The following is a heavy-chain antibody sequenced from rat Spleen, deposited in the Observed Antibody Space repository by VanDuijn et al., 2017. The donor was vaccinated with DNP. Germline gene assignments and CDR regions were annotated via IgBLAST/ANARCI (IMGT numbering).Heavy chain of an antibody. J-gene: IGHJ2*01. D-gene: IGHD4-3*01. V-gene: IGHV5-22*01. Sequence: EVQLVESGGDLVQLGRSLKLSCAVSGFTLNDYYMAWVRQAPQKGLEWVASIDYEGSGTFYGGSVKGQFTISRDNAKSTLYLQMKSLRSEDTATYYFVRWISGHFDYWGQGVMVTVSS. CDR2: IDYEGSGT. CDR3: VRWISGHFDY. CDR1: GFTLNDYY.